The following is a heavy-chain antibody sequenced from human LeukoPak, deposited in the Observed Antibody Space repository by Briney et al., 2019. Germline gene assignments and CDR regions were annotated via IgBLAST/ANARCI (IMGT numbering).Heavy chain of an antibody. CDR2: IKQDGSEK. V-gene: IGHV3-7*04. Sequence: GGSLRLSCAASGFTFSSYWMSWVRQAPGKGLEWVANIKQDGSEKYYVDSVKGRFTISRDNAKNSLYLQMNSLRAEDTAVYYCARCIAAAGTYYYGMDVWGQGTTVTVSS. CDR3: ARCIAAAGTYYYGMDV. CDR1: GFTFSSYW. J-gene: IGHJ6*02. D-gene: IGHD6-13*01.